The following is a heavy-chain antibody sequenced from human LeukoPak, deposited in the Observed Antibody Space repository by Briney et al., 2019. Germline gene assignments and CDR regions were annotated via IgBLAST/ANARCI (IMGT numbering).Heavy chain of an antibody. CDR2: ISSSSSYI. Sequence: GGSLRLSCAASGFTFSSYSMNWARQAPGKGLEWVSSISSSSSYIYYADSVKGRFTISRDNAKNSLYLQMNSLRAEDTAVYYCARVAALNDAFDIWGQGTMVTVSS. CDR3: ARVAALNDAFDI. J-gene: IGHJ3*02. V-gene: IGHV3-21*01. D-gene: IGHD6-13*01. CDR1: GFTFSSYS.